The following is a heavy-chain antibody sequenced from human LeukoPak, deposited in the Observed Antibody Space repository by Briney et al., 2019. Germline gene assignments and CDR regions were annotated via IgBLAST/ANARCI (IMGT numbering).Heavy chain of an antibody. Sequence: SETLSLTCTVSGGSISSSSYYWGWIRQPPGKGLEWIGSIYYSGSTYYNPSLKSRVTISVDTSKNQFSLKLSSVTAADTAVYYCARDRVRFYQLHAFDIWGQGTMVTVSS. CDR1: GGSISSSSYY. CDR3: ARDRVRFYQLHAFDI. V-gene: IGHV4-39*07. J-gene: IGHJ3*02. CDR2: IYYSGST. D-gene: IGHD2/OR15-2a*01.